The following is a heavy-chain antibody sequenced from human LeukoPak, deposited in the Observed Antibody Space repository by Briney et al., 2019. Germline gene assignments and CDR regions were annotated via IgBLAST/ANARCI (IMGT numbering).Heavy chain of an antibody. D-gene: IGHD5-18*01. CDR2: IKQDGSVQ. Sequence: GGSLRLSCAASGFTFTKYWMNWVRQAPGKGLEWVANIKQDGSVQNYVDSVKGRFTITRDNAGNSVYLQMNSLRAEDTAVYYCARDFLRGYSYGPIDYWGQGTLVTVSS. CDR3: ARDFLRGYSYGPIDY. J-gene: IGHJ4*02. CDR1: GFTFTKYW. V-gene: IGHV3-7*01.